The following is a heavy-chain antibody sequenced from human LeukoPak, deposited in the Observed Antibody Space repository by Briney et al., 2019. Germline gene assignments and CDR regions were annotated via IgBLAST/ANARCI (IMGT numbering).Heavy chain of an antibody. CDR3: ARERNLEIAVAGTIFDY. CDR1: GFTVRSYY. CDR2: IYSGGDT. V-gene: IGHV3-66*01. J-gene: IGHJ4*02. Sequence: GGSLRLSCAASGFTVRSYYMAWVRQAPGKGLEWVSVIYSGGDTYYADSVRGRFTISRDNSKNMIYLEMSSLKAEDTAVYYCARERNLEIAVAGTIFDYWGQGTLVTVSS. D-gene: IGHD6-19*01.